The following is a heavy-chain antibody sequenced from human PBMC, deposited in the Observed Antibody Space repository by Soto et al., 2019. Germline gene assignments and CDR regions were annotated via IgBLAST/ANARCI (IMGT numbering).Heavy chain of an antibody. D-gene: IGHD4-17*01. CDR2: ISSTGRTI. CDR1: RLAYSDYY. V-gene: IGHV3-11*01. J-gene: IGHJ3*02. CDR3: ASSYGGNAHFAFDT. Sequence: GSLRLSCAASRLAYSDYYVSWIRKAPGKGLEWVSYISSTGRTIYYADSVRGRFTISRDDAKNSLYLQMNSLRAEDTAVYYCASSYGGNAHFAFDTWGQGTMVTVSS.